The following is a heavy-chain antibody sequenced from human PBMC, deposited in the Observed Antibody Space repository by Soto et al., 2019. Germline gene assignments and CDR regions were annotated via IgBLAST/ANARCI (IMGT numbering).Heavy chain of an antibody. J-gene: IGHJ5*02. Sequence: QVQLQESGPGLVKPSQTLSLTCTVSGGSISRADYYWSWIHQPPGKGLEWIGYIYYTGSTYYNPSLKSRVTISVDTSKNQFSLKLRSVTAADTAVYYCATSEYSSSSVNWFDPWGQGTLVTVSS. CDR1: GGSISRADYY. CDR2: IYYTGST. V-gene: IGHV4-30-4*01. CDR3: ATSEYSSSSVNWFDP. D-gene: IGHD6-6*01.